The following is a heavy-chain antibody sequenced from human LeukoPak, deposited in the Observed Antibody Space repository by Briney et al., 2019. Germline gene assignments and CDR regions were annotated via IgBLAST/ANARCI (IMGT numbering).Heavy chain of an antibody. V-gene: IGHV4-39*02. Sequence: ASETLSLTCTVSGGSISSSSYYWGWIRQPPGKGPEWIGSIYYSGSTYYNPSLKSRVTISVDTSKNQFSLKLSYVTAADTAVYYCAREPSHLRAIDYWGQGTLVTVSS. J-gene: IGHJ4*02. CDR1: GGSISSSSYY. CDR3: AREPSHLRAIDY. CDR2: IYYSGST. D-gene: IGHD4-17*01.